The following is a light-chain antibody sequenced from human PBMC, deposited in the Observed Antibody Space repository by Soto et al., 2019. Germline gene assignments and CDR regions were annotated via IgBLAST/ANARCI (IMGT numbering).Light chain of an antibody. J-gene: IGLJ1*01. CDR2: DVS. CDR3: NSYTSSSTYV. Sequence: QSVLTQPASVSGSPGQSITISCTGTSIDVGSYNYVSWYQQHPGKAPKLIIYDVSNRPSGVSNRFSGSKSGNTASLTISGLQAEDEADYYCNSYTSSSTYVFGTGTKVTVL. CDR1: SIDVGSYNY. V-gene: IGLV2-14*01.